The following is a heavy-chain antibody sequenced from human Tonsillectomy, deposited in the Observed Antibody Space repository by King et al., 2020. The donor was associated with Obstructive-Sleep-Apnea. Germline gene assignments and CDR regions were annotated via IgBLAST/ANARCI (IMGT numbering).Heavy chain of an antibody. CDR2: IYWDDDK. CDR1: GLSLTSNGMG. CDR3: ARPSGGHGMDV. J-gene: IGHJ6*02. Sequence: TLKESGPTLVKPTQTLTLTCTFSGLSLTSNGMGVAWIRQPPGKALEWLALIYWDDDKRYSPSLKSRLTITKDTSKNQVVLTMTNMDPVDTATYYCARPSGGHGMDVWGQGTTVTVSS. V-gene: IGHV2-5*02.